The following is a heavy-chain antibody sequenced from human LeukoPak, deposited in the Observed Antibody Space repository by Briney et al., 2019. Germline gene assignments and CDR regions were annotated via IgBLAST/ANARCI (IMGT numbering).Heavy chain of an antibody. V-gene: IGHV4-30-4*01. CDR1: GASISSGGYY. CDR2: IYYSRST. CDR3: ATYGDPRFDY. Sequence: PSQTLSLTCTVSGASISSGGYYWNWIRQPPGKGLEWIGYIYYSRSTSYSPSLKSRLTISVDTSKNQFSLKLSSVTAADTAVYYFATYGDPRFDYWGQGTLVTVSS. D-gene: IGHD4-17*01. J-gene: IGHJ4*02.